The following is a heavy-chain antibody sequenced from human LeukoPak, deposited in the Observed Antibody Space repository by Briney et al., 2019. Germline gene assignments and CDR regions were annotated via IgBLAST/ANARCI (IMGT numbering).Heavy chain of an antibody. CDR1: GGSIRSSYYY. CDR2: IYDSGST. CDR3: ARLYSSGLDY. V-gene: IGHV4-39*01. Sequence: PSETLSLTCTVSGGSIRSSYYYWGWIRQPPGKGLEWIGSIYDSGSTYYNPSPKSRVTISVDTSKNQFSLKLSSVTAADTAVYYCARLYSSGLDYWGQGTLVTVSS. J-gene: IGHJ4*02. D-gene: IGHD6-19*01.